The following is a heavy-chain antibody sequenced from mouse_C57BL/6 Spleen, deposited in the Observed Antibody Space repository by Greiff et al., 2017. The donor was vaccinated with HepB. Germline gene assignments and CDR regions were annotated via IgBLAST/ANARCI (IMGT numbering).Heavy chain of an antibody. CDR3: ARGDSNYLYYFDY. CDR1: GYTFTSYW. V-gene: IGHV1-64*01. CDR2: IHPNSGST. Sequence: VQLQQSGAELVKPGASVKLSCKASGYTFTSYWMHWVKQRPGQGLEWIGMIHPNSGSTNYNEKFKSKATLTVDKSSSTAYMQLSSLTSEDSAVYYCARGDSNYLYYFDYWGQGTTLTVSS. D-gene: IGHD2-5*01. J-gene: IGHJ2*01.